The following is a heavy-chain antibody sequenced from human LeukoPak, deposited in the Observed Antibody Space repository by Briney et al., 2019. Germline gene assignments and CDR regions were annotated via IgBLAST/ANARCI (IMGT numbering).Heavy chain of an antibody. D-gene: IGHD2-2*01. V-gene: IGHV3-30*01. CDR1: GFTLSSYS. Sequence: PGGSLRLSCATTGFTLSSYSMHWVRQAPGKGLEWVALISHLGSDDYYADSVKGRFSISRDSSKNTLNLQMNSLRPDDTAVYYCAREPGAVPRFDFWGQGTLVTVSS. CDR2: ISHLGSDD. J-gene: IGHJ4*02. CDR3: AREPGAVPRFDF.